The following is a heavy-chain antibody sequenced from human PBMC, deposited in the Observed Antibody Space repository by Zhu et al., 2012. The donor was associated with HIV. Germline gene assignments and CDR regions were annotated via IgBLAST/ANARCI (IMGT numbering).Heavy chain of an antibody. D-gene: IGHD3-9*01. Sequence: EVQLLESGGDLVQPGGSLRLSCATSGFDFSNYAMSWVRQAPGKGLEGVSAISSGGGTYYAESVKGRFTISRDNSKKTVYLQMNSLKVDDTAVYYCAPHGQIFTGFRYWGQGTLVT. V-gene: IGHV3-23*01. J-gene: IGHJ4*02. CDR3: APHGQIFTGFRY. CDR1: GFDFSNYA. CDR2: ISSGGGT.